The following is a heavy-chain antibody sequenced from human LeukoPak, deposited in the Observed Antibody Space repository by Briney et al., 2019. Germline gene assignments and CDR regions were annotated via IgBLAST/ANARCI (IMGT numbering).Heavy chain of an antibody. Sequence: PSETLSPTCTVSGGSISSYYWGWIRQPPGKGLEWIGYIYYSGSTNYNPSLKSRVTISVDTSKNQFSLKLSSVTAADAAVYYCAGLHPDYFDYWGQGTLVTVSS. CDR2: IYYSGST. CDR3: AGLHPDYFDY. V-gene: IGHV4-59*01. CDR1: GGSISSYY. J-gene: IGHJ4*02.